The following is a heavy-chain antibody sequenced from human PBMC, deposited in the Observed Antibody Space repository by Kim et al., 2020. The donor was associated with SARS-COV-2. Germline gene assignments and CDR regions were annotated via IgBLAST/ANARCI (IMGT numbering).Heavy chain of an antibody. CDR3: VRTGPILNWFDP. V-gene: IGHV3-7*03. D-gene: IGHD3-10*01. J-gene: IGHJ5*02. Sequence: YYVEYVKSRFTISRDNAHNSLYLHMNSLRVENAAVYYCVRTGPILNWFDPWGQGTLVTVSS.